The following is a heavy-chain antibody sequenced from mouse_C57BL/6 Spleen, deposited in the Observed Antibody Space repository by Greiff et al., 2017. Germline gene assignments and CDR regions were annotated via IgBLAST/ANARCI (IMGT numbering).Heavy chain of an antibody. CDR3: AREGDYYGSSPGYFDY. CDR2: ISYDGSH. J-gene: IGHJ2*01. D-gene: IGHD1-1*01. V-gene: IGHV3-6*01. CDR1: GYSITSGYS. Sequence: EVKLMESGPGLVKPSPSLSLTCSVTGYSITSGYSWNWLRQFPGNKLEWMRYISYDGSHNYHPSLKNPISITRDTSKNQFFLTLNSVTTEDTSTYYCAREGDYYGSSPGYFDYWGQGTTLTVSS.